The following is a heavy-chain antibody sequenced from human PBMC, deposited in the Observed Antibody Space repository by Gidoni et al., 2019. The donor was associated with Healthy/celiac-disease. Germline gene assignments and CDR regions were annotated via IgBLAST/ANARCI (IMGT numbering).Heavy chain of an antibody. CDR2: IYYSGST. CDR3: ARDRVISWTRYYFDY. V-gene: IGHV4-31*03. Sequence: QVQLQESGTGLVKPSQTLSLTCTVSVDPISRGGYYWSWIRPHPGKGLEWIGYIYYSGSTYYNPSLKSRVTISVDTSKNQVSLKLSSVTAADTAVYYCARDRVISWTRYYFDYWGQGTLVTVSS. CDR1: VDPISRGGYY. D-gene: IGHD2-15*01. J-gene: IGHJ4*02.